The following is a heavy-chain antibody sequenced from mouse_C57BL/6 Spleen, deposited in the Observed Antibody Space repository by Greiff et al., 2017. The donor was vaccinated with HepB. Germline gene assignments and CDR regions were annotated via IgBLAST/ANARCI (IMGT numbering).Heavy chain of an antibody. CDR1: GFNIKDYY. D-gene: IGHD1-1*01. V-gene: IGHV14-2*01. Sequence: VHVKQSGAELVKPGASVKLSCTASGFNIKDYYMHWVKQRTEQGLEWIGRIDPEDGETKYAPKFQGKATITADTSSNTAYLQLSSLTSEDTAVYYCARAALFITTVVATDYFDYWGQGTTLTVSS. J-gene: IGHJ2*01. CDR2: IDPEDGET. CDR3: ARAALFITTVVATDYFDY.